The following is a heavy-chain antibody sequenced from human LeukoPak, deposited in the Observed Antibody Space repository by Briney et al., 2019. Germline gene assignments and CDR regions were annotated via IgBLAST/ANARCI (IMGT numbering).Heavy chain of an antibody. D-gene: IGHD3-10*01. CDR1: GCTFTSFD. J-gene: IGHJ6*03. CDR3: ARGSHGSGSPSPYYYYMDV. V-gene: IGHV1-8*01. CDR2: MNPNSGNT. Sequence: ASVKVSCKTSGCTFTSFDINWVRQATGRGLEWVGWMNPNSGNTGYAQRFQGRVSMTSNTSVSTAYMELSSLTSEDTAVYYCARGSHGSGSPSPYYYYMDVWGKGTTVTVPS.